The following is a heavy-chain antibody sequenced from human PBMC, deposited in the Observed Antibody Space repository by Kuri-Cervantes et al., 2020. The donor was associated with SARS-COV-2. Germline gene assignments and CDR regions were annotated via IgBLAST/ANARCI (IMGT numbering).Heavy chain of an antibody. D-gene: IGHD6-13*01. V-gene: IGHV4-38-2*02. J-gene: IGHJ3*02. CDR3: ARESPPVGSSYWGDLGDI. Sequence: SETLSLTCTVSGYSISSGYYWGWIRQPPGKGLEWIGSIYHSGSTYYNPSLKSRVTISVDTSKNQFSLKLSSVTAADTAVYYCARESPPVGSSYWGDLGDIWGQGTMVTVSS. CDR2: IYHSGST. CDR1: GYSISSGYY.